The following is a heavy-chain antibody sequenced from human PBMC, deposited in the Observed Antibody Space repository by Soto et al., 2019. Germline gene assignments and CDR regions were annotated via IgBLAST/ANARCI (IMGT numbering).Heavy chain of an antibody. CDR1: GFDFSDFH. J-gene: IGHJ4*02. V-gene: IGHV3-11*03. CDR3: AANWNFGLNF. CDR2: ISSSLGHT. Sequence: GVLRLSCAGSGFDFSDFHISWVRQAPGKGLEWISYISSSLGHTDYADSVKGRFTISGDNAKSSVFLEMSDLRSDDTAVYYCAANWNFGLNFWGQGTLVTVSS. D-gene: IGHD1-1*01.